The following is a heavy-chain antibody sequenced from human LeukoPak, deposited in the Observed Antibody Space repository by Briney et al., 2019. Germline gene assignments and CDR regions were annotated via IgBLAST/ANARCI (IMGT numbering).Heavy chain of an antibody. CDR3: ARHSSGWVHYYYYGMDV. Sequence: GGSLRLSCAASGFTFSSDYMSWVRQAPGKGLEWVSVIYSGGSTYYADSVKGRFTISRDNSKNTLYLQMNSLRAEDTAVYYCARHSSGWVHYYYYGMDVWGQGTTVTVSS. J-gene: IGHJ6*02. V-gene: IGHV3-53*01. CDR2: IYSGGST. D-gene: IGHD6-19*01. CDR1: GFTFSSDY.